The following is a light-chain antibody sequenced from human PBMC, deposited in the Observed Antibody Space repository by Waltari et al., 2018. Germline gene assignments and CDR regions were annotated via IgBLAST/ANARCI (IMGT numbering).Light chain of an antibody. CDR3: HQYNKWPFT. Sequence: EIALTQSPITLSVSPGERATLSCRASQSVNSNLAWYQQKPGPAPRLLIYGASTRATDIPARISGSGSGTEFTLTISSLQSEDFAVYYCHQYNKWPFTFGPGTKVDIK. V-gene: IGKV3-15*01. J-gene: IGKJ3*01. CDR2: GAS. CDR1: QSVNSN.